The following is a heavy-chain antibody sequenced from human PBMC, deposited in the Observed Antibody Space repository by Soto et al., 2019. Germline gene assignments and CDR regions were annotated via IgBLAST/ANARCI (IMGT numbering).Heavy chain of an antibody. V-gene: IGHV3-15*01. CDR2: IKSKTDGGTT. Sequence: GGSLRLSCAASGFSFSNVWMSWVRQAPGKGLEWVGRIKSKTDGGTTDYAAPVKGRFTISRDDSKTTLYLQMNSLKTEDTAVYYCSFQESTTVTTFEYWGQGTLVTVSS. CDR1: GFSFSNVW. D-gene: IGHD4-17*01. CDR3: SFQESTTVTTFEY. J-gene: IGHJ4*02.